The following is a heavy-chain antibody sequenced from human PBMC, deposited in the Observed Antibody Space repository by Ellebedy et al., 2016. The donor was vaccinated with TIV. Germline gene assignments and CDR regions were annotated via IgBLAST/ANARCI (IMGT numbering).Heavy chain of an antibody. V-gene: IGHV4-59*13. CDR1: GDSLKLYY. D-gene: IGHD4-11*01. Sequence: SETLSLXXTVSGDSLKLYYWSWVRQSPGKGLEWIGYAHYIGNTHYNPSLKGRVSMSVDKSKNQYSLHLSSVTTADTAVYYCARGSSTYSSFDTWGQGTLVTVSS. J-gene: IGHJ5*02. CDR2: AHYIGNT. CDR3: ARGSSTYSSFDT.